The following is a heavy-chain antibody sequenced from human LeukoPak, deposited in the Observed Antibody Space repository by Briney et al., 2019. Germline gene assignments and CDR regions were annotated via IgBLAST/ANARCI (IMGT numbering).Heavy chain of an antibody. CDR1: GYTFTSYY. CDR2: FDPEDGET. D-gene: IGHD2-15*01. J-gene: IGHJ4*02. V-gene: IGHV1-24*01. Sequence: ASVKVSCKSSGYTFTSYYMHWVRQAPGKGLEWMGGFDPEDGETIYAQKFQGRVTMTEDTSTDTAYMELSSLRSEDTAVYYCATGSRYCSSGSCYSPIDYWGQGTLVTVSS. CDR3: ATGSRYCSSGSCYSPIDY.